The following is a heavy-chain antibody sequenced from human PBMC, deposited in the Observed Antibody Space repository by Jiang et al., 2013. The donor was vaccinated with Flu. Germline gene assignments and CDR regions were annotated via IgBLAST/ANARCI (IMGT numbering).Heavy chain of an antibody. CDR2: INPSGGGT. CDR1: GYSFTTSY. J-gene: IGHJ4*02. D-gene: IGHD6-19*01. V-gene: IGHV1-46*01. Sequence: QLVESGAEVKKPGAPVKISCKASGYSFTTSYMHWVRQAPGQGLEWMGLINPSGGGTRYAQKFQGRITMTTDTSSSTVYMELNSLKIEDTAVYSCARGGSSAWDLFDYWGQGTLVTVSS. CDR3: ARGGSSAWDLFDY.